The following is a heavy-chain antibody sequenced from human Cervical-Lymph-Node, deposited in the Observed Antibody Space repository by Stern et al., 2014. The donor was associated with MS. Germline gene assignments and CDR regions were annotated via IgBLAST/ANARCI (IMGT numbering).Heavy chain of an antibody. CDR3: AAAVTRSAKFDY. J-gene: IGHJ4*02. Sequence: QVQLQESGPGLVQPSQSLSLTCTVSGGSITSGGYFWTWFRQHPGKGLEWVGYISSSGETYYNPSLRRLLTISPDTSKNQFSLKLNSVTVADTAVYYCAAAVTRSAKFDYWGRGTLVAVSS. D-gene: IGHD4-17*01. CDR1: GGSITSGGYF. V-gene: IGHV4-31*01. CDR2: ISSSGET.